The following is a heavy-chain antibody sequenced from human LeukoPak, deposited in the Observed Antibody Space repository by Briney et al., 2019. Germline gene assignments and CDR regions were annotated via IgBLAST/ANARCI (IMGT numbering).Heavy chain of an antibody. CDR1: GFSFISYA. Sequence: PGGSLRLSCAASGFSFISYAMLWFRQAPGKGLEWVAFMRSDGSDIFYAESLKGRFTISRDNAKSTLFLQMHSLRAEDTAVYYCARDDYYFASENRGQGALVTVSS. CDR2: MRSDGSDI. V-gene: IGHV3-30*02. J-gene: IGHJ4*02. CDR3: ARDDYYFASEN. D-gene: IGHD2/OR15-2a*01.